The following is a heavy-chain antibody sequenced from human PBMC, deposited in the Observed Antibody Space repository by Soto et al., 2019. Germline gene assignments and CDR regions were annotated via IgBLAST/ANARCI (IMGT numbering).Heavy chain of an antibody. J-gene: IGHJ6*02. Sequence: VASVKVSCKASGYTFTSYGISWVRQAPGQGLEWMGWISAYNGNTNYAQKLQGRVTMTTDTSTSTAYMELRSLRSDDTAVYYCARDQSYCSGGSCYYLGSYYYYYGMDVWGQGTTVTVSS. CDR1: GYTFTSYG. D-gene: IGHD2-15*01. CDR3: ARDQSYCSGGSCYYLGSYYYYYGMDV. V-gene: IGHV1-18*01. CDR2: ISAYNGNT.